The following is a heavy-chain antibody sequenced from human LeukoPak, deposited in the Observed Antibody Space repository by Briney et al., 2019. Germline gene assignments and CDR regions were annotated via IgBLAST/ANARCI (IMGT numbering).Heavy chain of an antibody. CDR2: IKEDGSGK. D-gene: IGHD6-25*01. J-gene: IGHJ1*01. CDR1: GFTFSNHW. Sequence: GGSLRLSCAASGFTFSNHWMSWVRQAPGKGLEWVANIKEDGSGKYYVDSVRGRFTISRDNAKNLVYLQMNSLRAEDSAVYYCARDYSAGHFQYWGQGTLVTVSS. CDR3: ARDYSAGHFQY. V-gene: IGHV3-7*01.